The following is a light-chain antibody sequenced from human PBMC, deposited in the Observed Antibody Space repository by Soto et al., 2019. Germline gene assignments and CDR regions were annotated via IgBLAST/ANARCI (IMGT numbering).Light chain of an antibody. J-gene: IGKJ5*01. CDR2: GAS. V-gene: IGKV3-20*01. Sequence: IVLTQSPGTLSLSPGERATLSCRASQSVTSGYLAWYQQQPNQAPRLLIYGASYRATDIPDRFSGGGSGTDFTLTISRLEPEDFGVYYCQHYSSSPPAIPFGQGTRREMK. CDR1: QSVTSGY. CDR3: QHYSSSPPAIP.